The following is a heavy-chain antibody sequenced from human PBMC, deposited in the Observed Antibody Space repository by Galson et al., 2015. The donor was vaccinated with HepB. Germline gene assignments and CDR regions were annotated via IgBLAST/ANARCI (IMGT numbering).Heavy chain of an antibody. CDR3: AKDRVEYQLLSAFDY. J-gene: IGHJ4*02. CDR2: ISYDGSNK. V-gene: IGHV3-30*18. Sequence: SLRLSCAASGFTFSSYGMHWVRQAPGKGLEWVAVISYDGSNKYYADSVKGRFTISRDNSKNTLYLQMNSLRAEDTAVYYCAKDRVEYQLLSAFDYWGQGTLVTVSS. CDR1: GFTFSSYG. D-gene: IGHD2-2*01.